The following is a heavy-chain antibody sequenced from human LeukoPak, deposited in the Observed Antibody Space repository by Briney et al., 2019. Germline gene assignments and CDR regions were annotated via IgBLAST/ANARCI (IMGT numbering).Heavy chain of an antibody. CDR3: ARVSTYQYYYYMDV. J-gene: IGHJ6*03. CDR1: GFTFSDYY. V-gene: IGHV3-11*01. D-gene: IGHD2-2*01. Sequence: GGSLRLSCTASGFTFSDYYMSWIRQAPGKGLEWVSYISTNGKNIYYADSVKGRFTISRDNAKNSLYLQINSLRAEDTAVYYCARVSTYQYYYYMDVWGKGTTVTVSS. CDR2: ISTNGKNI.